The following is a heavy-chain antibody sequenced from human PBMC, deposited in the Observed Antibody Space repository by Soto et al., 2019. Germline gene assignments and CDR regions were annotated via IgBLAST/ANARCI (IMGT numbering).Heavy chain of an antibody. J-gene: IGHJ4*02. Sequence: QVQLVESGGGVVQPGRSLRLSCAASGFTFSSYGIHWVRQAPGKGLEWVAVIWYDGSNKYYADSVKGRFTISRDNSKNTLYLQMNSLRAEDTAVYYCAGGIGSGYAPFDYWGQGTLVTVSS. CDR3: AGGIGSGYAPFDY. V-gene: IGHV3-33*01. CDR2: IWYDGSNK. D-gene: IGHD5-12*01. CDR1: GFTFSSYG.